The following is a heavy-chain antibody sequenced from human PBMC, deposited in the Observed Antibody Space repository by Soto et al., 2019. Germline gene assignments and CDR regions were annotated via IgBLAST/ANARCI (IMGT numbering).Heavy chain of an antibody. D-gene: IGHD6-19*01. CDR3: AREAVAGTGDYYYGMDV. CDR2: INPNSGGT. CDR1: GYTFTGYY. J-gene: IGHJ6*02. V-gene: IGHV1-2*04. Sequence: VKVSCKASGYTFTGYYMHWVRQAPGQGLEWMGWINPNSGGTNYAQKFQGWVTMTRGTSISTAYMELSRLRSDDTAVYYCAREAVAGTGDYYYGMDVWGQGTTVTAP.